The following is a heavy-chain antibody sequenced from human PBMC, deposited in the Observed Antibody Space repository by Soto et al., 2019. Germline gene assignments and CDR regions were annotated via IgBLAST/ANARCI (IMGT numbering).Heavy chain of an antibody. CDR1: GYTFTSYG. J-gene: IGHJ3*02. Sequence: ASVKVSCKASGYTFTSYGISWVRQAPGQGLEWMGWISAYNGNTNYAQKLQGRVTMTTDTSTSTAYMELRSLRSDDTAVYYCARGRITIFGVVTANAFDIWGQGTMVTVSS. D-gene: IGHD3-3*01. CDR3: ARGRITIFGVVTANAFDI. V-gene: IGHV1-18*04. CDR2: ISAYNGNT.